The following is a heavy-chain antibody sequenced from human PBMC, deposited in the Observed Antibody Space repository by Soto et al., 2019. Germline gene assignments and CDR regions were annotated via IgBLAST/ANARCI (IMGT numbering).Heavy chain of an antibody. CDR3: ARNNGRENYYDSSGYWYYFDY. D-gene: IGHD3-22*01. Sequence: PSETLSLTCTVSGGSISSSNYYWGWIRQPPGKGLEWIGSLFYSGNTYYNPSLKSRVTISVDTSKNQFSLKLSSVTAADTAVYYCARNNGRENYYDSSGYWYYFDYWGQGTLVTVSS. J-gene: IGHJ4*02. CDR2: LFYSGNT. CDR1: GGSISSSNYY. V-gene: IGHV4-39*07.